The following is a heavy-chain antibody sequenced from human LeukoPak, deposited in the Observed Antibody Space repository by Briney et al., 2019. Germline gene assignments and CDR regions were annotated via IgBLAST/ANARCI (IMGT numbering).Heavy chain of an antibody. CDR2: ISSSGSTI. Sequence: GGSLRLSCAASGFTFSSYEMNWVRQAPGKGLEWVSYISSSGSTIYYADSVKGRSTISRDNAKNSLYLQMNSLRAEDTAVYYCARDGTGSLIGAFDIWGQGTMVTVSS. D-gene: IGHD1-26*01. CDR1: GFTFSSYE. J-gene: IGHJ3*02. V-gene: IGHV3-48*03. CDR3: ARDGTGSLIGAFDI.